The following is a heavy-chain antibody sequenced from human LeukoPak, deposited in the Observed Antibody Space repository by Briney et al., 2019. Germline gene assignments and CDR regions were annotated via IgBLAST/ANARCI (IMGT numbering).Heavy chain of an antibody. Sequence: PSETLSLTCAVSGGSTSSYYWTWIRQPPGKGLEWVGYIQNSAIYRAKIKSSPSLQSRVSLSIDTSKNQVSLTVNSVTAADTAVYYCARLSSTLYYSMDVWGPGTAVTVSS. V-gene: IGHV4-59*08. CDR2: IQNSAIYRAKI. CDR3: ARLSSTLYYSMDV. D-gene: IGHD6-6*01. CDR1: GGSTSSYY. J-gene: IGHJ6*02.